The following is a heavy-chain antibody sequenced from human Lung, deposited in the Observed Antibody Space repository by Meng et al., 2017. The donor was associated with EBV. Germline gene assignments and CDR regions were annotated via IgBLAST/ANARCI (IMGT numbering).Heavy chain of an antibody. J-gene: IGHJ4*02. CDR1: SGSISSDTSS. CDR2: VYRSGST. D-gene: IGHD5-18*01. Sequence: QLQPPEAGSGLVKPSQTLSLTCAVSSGSISSDTSSWNWIRQRPGKGLEWIGFVYRSGSTYYNPSLKSRVIISVDRSNNQFSLELNSVSAADTAVYYCARAKWGHSYGSEALYFDHWGPGTLVTVSS. CDR3: ARAKWGHSYGSEALYFDH. V-gene: IGHV4-30-2*01.